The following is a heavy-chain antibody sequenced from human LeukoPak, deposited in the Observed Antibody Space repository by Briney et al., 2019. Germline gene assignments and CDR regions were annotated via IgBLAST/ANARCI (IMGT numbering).Heavy chain of an antibody. CDR1: GYTFTSYG. CDR2: ISAYNGNT. J-gene: IGHJ4*02. V-gene: IGHV1-18*01. CDR3: ARLDGSGSHYDY. Sequence: ASVKVSCKASGYTFTSYGISWVRQAPGQGLEWMGWISAYNGNTNYAQKLQGRVTITRDTSASTAYMELSSLRSEDTAVYYCARLDGSGSHYDYWGQGTLVTVSS. D-gene: IGHD3-10*01.